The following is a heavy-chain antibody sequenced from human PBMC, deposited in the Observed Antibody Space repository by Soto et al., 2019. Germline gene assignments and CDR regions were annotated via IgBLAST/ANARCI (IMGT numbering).Heavy chain of an antibody. J-gene: IGHJ6*02. V-gene: IGHV3-73*01. CDR2: IRSKANSYAT. Sequence: GGSLRLSCAASGFTFSGSAMHWVRQASGKGLEWVGRIRSKANSYATAYAASVKGRFTISRDDSKNTAYLQMNSLKTEDTAVYYCTRPPYYYGMDVWGQGTTVTVSS. CDR1: GFTFSGSA. CDR3: TRPPYYYGMDV.